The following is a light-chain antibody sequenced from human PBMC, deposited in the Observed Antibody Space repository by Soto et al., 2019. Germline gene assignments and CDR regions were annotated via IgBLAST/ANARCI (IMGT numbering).Light chain of an antibody. CDR2: KAS. V-gene: IGKV1-5*03. CDR1: QSVSRW. CDR3: QHYDTYPLT. Sequence: DIQMTQSPSTLSASVGDRVTITCRASQSVSRWLARYQKRPGKAPNLLIYKASSLESGVPSRFSVSGSGTEFTSAISSLQPDDFASYYCQHYDTYPLTFGGETKVESK. J-gene: IGKJ4*01.